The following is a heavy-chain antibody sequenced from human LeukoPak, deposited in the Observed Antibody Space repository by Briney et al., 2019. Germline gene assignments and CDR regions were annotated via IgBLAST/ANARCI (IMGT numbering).Heavy chain of an antibody. CDR3: AKDSSSYDWGYMDV. CDR1: GITLSNYG. Sequence: PGGSLRLSCAVSGITLSNYGMSWVRQGPGKGLEWVAGISDSGGRTNYADSVKGRFTISRDNSKNTLYLEMNSLRAEDTAVYYCAKDSSSYDWGYMDVWGKGTTVTISS. J-gene: IGHJ6*03. D-gene: IGHD3-16*01. V-gene: IGHV3-23*01. CDR2: ISDSGGRT.